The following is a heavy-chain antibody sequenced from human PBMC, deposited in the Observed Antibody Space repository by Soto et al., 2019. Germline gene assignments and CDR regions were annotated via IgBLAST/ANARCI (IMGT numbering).Heavy chain of an antibody. J-gene: IGHJ6*02. CDR1: GYTFTSYD. CDR2: MNPNSGNT. Sequence: GSVKVSCKASGYTFTSYDINWVRQATGQGLEWVGWMNPNSGNTGYAQKFQGRVTMTRNTSISTAYMELSSLRSEDTAVYYCARLYDSSGYYYYYYGMDVWGQGTTVPVSS. D-gene: IGHD3-22*01. CDR3: ARLYDSSGYYYYYYGMDV. V-gene: IGHV1-8*01.